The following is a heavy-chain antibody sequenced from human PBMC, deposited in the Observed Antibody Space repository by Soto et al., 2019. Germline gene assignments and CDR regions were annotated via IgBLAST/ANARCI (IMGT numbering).Heavy chain of an antibody. V-gene: IGHV4-39*01. Sequence: SETLSLTCTVSGGSISGDYWGWIRQPPGKGLEWIATIYYSGRTFYNPSLESRATIYVDTSRDQFSLKLTSVTAADTAVYYCARLPRTTTSGSGTDFWGQGTLVTVSS. D-gene: IGHD3-10*01. J-gene: IGHJ4*02. CDR2: IYYSGRT. CDR1: GGSISGDY. CDR3: ARLPRTTTSGSGTDF.